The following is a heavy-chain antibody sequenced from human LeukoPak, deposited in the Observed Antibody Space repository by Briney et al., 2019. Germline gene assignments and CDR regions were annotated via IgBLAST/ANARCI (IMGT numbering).Heavy chain of an antibody. V-gene: IGHV4-59*07. Sequence: PSDPQSLTCTVSGGSINTYYWSWIRQPPGKGLEWIGYIYYSGSTNYNPSLKSRVTISVETPKNQFFLKLRSVTAADTAVYYCARVVWGSAWYYLDYWGQGTLVTVSS. CDR2: IYYSGST. D-gene: IGHD6-13*01. CDR3: ARVVWGSAWYYLDY. CDR1: GGSINTYY. J-gene: IGHJ4*02.